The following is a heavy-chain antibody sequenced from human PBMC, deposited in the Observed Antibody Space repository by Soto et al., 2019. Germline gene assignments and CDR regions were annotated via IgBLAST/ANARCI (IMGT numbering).Heavy chain of an antibody. D-gene: IGHD1-1*01. Sequence: QVHLVQSGAEVKKPGASVKVSCKGSGYAFTTYGITWVRQAPGQGLEWMGWISAHNGNTNYAQKLQGRVTVTRDTSTSTAYMELMSLRSDATAIYYRARGRYGHHWGQAARVTVSS. V-gene: IGHV1-18*01. CDR3: ARGRYGHH. CDR1: GYAFTTYG. CDR2: ISAHNGNT. J-gene: IGHJ5*02.